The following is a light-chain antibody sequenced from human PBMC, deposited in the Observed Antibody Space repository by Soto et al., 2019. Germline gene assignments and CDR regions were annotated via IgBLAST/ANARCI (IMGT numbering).Light chain of an antibody. J-gene: IGKJ4*01. CDR2: DAS. Sequence: DIQMSQSPSSLSASVGDGVTITCQASQDITNYLNWYQHKPGKPPKLLIYDASNLETGVPSRFSGSGSGTAYTVTISSLQPEDIATYYCQQYDNLPFGFGGGTKVEIK. V-gene: IGKV1-33*01. CDR1: QDITNY. CDR3: QQYDNLPFG.